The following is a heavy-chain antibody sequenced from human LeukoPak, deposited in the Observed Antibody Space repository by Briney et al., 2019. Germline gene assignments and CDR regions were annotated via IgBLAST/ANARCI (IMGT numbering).Heavy chain of an antibody. Sequence: ASVKVSCKASENTFTNYYMHWVRQAPGQGLEWLGLINPNGDRTAYAQNFQGRVTMTRDTSTTTFYLELSSLRSEDTAVYYCASHYGSGSYYNLGFDPWGQGTLVTVSS. CDR3: ASHYGSGSYYNLGFDP. D-gene: IGHD3-10*01. CDR1: ENTFTNYY. V-gene: IGHV1-46*01. J-gene: IGHJ5*02. CDR2: INPNGDRT.